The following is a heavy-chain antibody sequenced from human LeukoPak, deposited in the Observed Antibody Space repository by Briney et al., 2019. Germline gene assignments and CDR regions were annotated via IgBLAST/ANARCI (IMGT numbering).Heavy chain of an antibody. CDR1: GYTFTSYG. D-gene: IGHD2-21*01. Sequence: ASVKVSCKASGYTFTSYGISWVRQAPGQGLEWMGWISAYNGNTNYAQKLQGRVTMTTDTSTSTAYMELRSLRSDDTAVYYCARAPWCGGDCYYRGRAFDIWGQGTMVTVSS. CDR2: ISAYNGNT. CDR3: ARAPWCGGDCYYRGRAFDI. J-gene: IGHJ3*02. V-gene: IGHV1-18*01.